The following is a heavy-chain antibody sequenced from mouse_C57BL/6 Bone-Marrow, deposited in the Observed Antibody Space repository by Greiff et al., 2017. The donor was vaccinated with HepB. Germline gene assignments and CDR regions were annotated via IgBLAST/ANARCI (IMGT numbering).Heavy chain of an antibody. CDR3: ARRELL. V-gene: IGHV5-6*01. J-gene: IGHJ3*01. D-gene: IGHD2-1*01. CDR1: GFTFSSYG. Sequence: EVHLVESGGDLVKPGGSLKLSCAASGFTFSSYGMSWVRQTPDKRLEWVATISSGGSYTYYPDSVKGRFTISRDNAKNTLYLQMSSLKSEDTAMYYCARRELLWGQGTLVTVSA. CDR2: ISSGGSYT.